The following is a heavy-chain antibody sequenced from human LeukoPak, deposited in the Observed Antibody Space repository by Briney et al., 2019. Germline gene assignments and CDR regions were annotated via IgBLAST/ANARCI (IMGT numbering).Heavy chain of an antibody. CDR3: ARERIAATGTGWFDP. Sequence: GGSLRLSCAASGFTFSSYALYWVRQAPGKGLEWLAVISFDGSNKYYADSVKGRFTISRDNSKNTLYLQTNSLRPEDTAVYYCARERIAATGTGWFDPWGQGTLVTVSS. J-gene: IGHJ5*02. CDR2: ISFDGSNK. V-gene: IGHV3-30*04. CDR1: GFTFSSYA. D-gene: IGHD6-13*01.